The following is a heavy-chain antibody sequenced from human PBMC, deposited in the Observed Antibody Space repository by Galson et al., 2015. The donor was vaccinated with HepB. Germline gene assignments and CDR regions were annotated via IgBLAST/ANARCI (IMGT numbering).Heavy chain of an antibody. CDR1: GFSFTDYW. D-gene: IGHD5-12*01. CDR2: IKEDGSEK. Sequence: SLRLSCAASGFSFTDYWMNWVRQAPGMGLEWVASIKEDGSEKKYVGSVKGRFTISRDNAKNSLYLQMNSLRAEDTAVYYCVREVGGSGSYWGQGTLVTVSS. V-gene: IGHV3-7*03. CDR3: VREVGGSGSY. J-gene: IGHJ4*02.